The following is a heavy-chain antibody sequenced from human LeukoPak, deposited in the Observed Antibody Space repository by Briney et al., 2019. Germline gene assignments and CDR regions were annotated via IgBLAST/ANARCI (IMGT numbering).Heavy chain of an antibody. D-gene: IGHD1-26*01. V-gene: IGHV3-30*02. Sequence: PGGSLRLSCAASGFTFGSYGMHWVRQAPGKGLEWVAFIRYDGSNKYYADSVKGRFTISRDNSKNTLYLQMNSLRAEDTAVYYCAKDHSGSYYVDADAFDIWGQGTMVTVSS. CDR2: IRYDGSNK. CDR1: GFTFGSYG. CDR3: AKDHSGSYYVDADAFDI. J-gene: IGHJ3*02.